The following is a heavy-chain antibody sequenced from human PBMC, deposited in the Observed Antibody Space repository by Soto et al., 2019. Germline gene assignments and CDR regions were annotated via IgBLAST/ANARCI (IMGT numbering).Heavy chain of an antibody. CDR2: ISSTTNYI. Sequence: PGGSLRLSCAASGFTFTRYSMNWVRQAPGKGLEWVSSISSTTNYIYYGDSMKGRFTISRDNGKNSRYLEIHSLRAEDTAVYYCARESEDLTSNFDYWGQGTLVTVSS. V-gene: IGHV3-21*06. J-gene: IGHJ4*02. CDR3: ARESEDLTSNFDY. CDR1: GFTFTRYS.